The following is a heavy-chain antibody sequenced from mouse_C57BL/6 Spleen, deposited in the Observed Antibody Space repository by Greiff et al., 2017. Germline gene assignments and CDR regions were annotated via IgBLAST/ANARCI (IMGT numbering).Heavy chain of an antibody. CDR2: IYPGDGDT. D-gene: IGHD2-4*01. V-gene: IGHV1-82*01. CDR3: ARERPYDYDY. J-gene: IGHJ2*01. Sequence: VQLQESGPELVKPGASVQISCKASGYAFSSSWMNWVKQRPGKGLEWIGRIYPGDGDTNYNGKFKGKATLTADKSSSTAYMQLSSLTSEDSAVYFCARERPYDYDYWGQGTTLTVSS. CDR1: GYAFSSSW.